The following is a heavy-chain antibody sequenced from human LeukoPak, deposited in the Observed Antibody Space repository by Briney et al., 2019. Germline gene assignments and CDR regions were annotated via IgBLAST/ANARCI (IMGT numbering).Heavy chain of an antibody. CDR1: GFPYTISA. D-gene: IGHD1-26*01. J-gene: IGHJ4*02. CDR2: IVVGSGNT. V-gene: IGHV1-58*02. CDR3: AADGWESRR. Sequence: SVKVSCKASGFPYTISAMQCVPQARGQRLECIGWIVVGSGNTNYAQKFQERVTITRDMSTSTAYTEQSNMRADDPAVYYCAADGWESRRGDQGTLVTLSS.